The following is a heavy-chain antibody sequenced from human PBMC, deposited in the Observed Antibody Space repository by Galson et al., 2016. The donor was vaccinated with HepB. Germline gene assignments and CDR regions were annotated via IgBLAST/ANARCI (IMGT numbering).Heavy chain of an antibody. J-gene: IGHJ4*02. CDR3: ARGGSYSYFDF. CDR1: GYTFSNYG. D-gene: IGHD2-15*01. Sequence: SVRLSCKASGYTFSNYGIHWFRQAPGQGPEWMGWISAFTGNVHYIEDFQGRVTMTLDSSSTTAYMELRTLRSDDTAVYFCARGGSYSYFDFWGQGTLVTVSS. CDR2: ISAFTGNV. V-gene: IGHV1-18*01.